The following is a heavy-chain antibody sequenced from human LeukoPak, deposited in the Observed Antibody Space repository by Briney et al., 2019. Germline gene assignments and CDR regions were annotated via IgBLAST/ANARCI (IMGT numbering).Heavy chain of an antibody. CDR2: TYYESKWYY. J-gene: IGHJ5*02. CDR1: GDSVSSNRAT. Sequence: SQALSLTCDISGDSVSSNRATWNWIRQSPSRGLEWLGRTYYESKWYYHYAVLVKSRITVNPDTSKNQFSLHLNSVTPEDTAVYYCARRLTQYDCFDPWGQGILVTVSS. V-gene: IGHV6-1*01. CDR3: ARRLTQYDCFDP. D-gene: IGHD3-9*01.